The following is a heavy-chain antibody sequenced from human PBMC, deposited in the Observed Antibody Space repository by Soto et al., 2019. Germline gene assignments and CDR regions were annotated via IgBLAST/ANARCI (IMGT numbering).Heavy chain of an antibody. CDR2: ISDDGSNK. V-gene: IGHV3-30*18. CDR1: GFTFSNYG. Sequence: PGGSLRLSCAASGFTFSNYGMHWVRQAPGKGLEWVAFISDDGSNKCYADSMKGRFTMSRDNSKSTLYLQMNSLRVEDTAVYYCTKRRNVLRFLEWSSGMEVWGQGTTVTVSS. J-gene: IGHJ6*02. CDR3: TKRRNVLRFLEWSSGMEV. D-gene: IGHD3-3*01.